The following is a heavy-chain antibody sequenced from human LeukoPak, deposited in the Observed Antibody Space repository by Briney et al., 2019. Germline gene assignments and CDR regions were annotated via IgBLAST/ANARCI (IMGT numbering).Heavy chain of an antibody. D-gene: IGHD3/OR15-3a*01. CDR2: IRPDGSAV. CDR1: GFTINQHA. V-gene: IGHV3-7*01. CDR3: ARFGLPYSIDL. J-gene: IGHJ6*02. Sequence: GGSLRLSCIASGFTINQHAMSWVRQAPVKGLGWVASIRPDGSAVFYVDSAKGRFTLSRDNAKNSRDLQMNSLRAEDTAVYYCARFGLPYSIDLWGQGTMVTVSS.